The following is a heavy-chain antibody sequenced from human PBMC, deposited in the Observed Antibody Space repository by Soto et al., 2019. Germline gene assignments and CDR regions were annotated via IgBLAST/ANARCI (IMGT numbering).Heavy chain of an antibody. V-gene: IGHV1-18*01. CDR2: ISAYNGNT. D-gene: IGHD3-22*01. CDR3: ARVGVDYYDSSGYPKTHDY. Sequence: QVQLVQSGAEVKKPGASVKVSCKASGYTFTSYGISWVRQAPGQGLEWMGWISAYNGNTNYAQKLEGRVTMTTDTSTSTAYMELRSLRSDDTAVYSCARVGVDYYDSSGYPKTHDYWGQGTLVTVSS. J-gene: IGHJ4*02. CDR1: GYTFTSYG.